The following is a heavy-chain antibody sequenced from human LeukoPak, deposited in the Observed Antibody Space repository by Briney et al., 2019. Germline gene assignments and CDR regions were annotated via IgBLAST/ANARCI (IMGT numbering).Heavy chain of an antibody. J-gene: IGHJ4*02. CDR3: AKDYCTGTNCYGDY. CDR2: VSAGGGDT. Sequence: PPGGTLRLSCAASGFTFSNYAMTWVRQAPGKGLEWVSAVSAGGGDTYYADSVKGRFTISRDNSKSTLYLQMNSLRAEDTAVYYCAKDYCTGTNCYGDYWGQGTLVTVSS. D-gene: IGHD2-2*01. CDR1: GFTFSNYA. V-gene: IGHV3-23*01.